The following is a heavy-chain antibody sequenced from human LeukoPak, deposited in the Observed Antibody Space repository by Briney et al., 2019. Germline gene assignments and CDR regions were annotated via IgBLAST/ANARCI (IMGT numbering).Heavy chain of an antibody. CDR2: IWYDGSNK. CDR3: ARDRYSYGDY. J-gene: IGHJ4*02. CDR1: GASISSGS. V-gene: IGHV3-33*01. Sequence: LSLTCTVSGASISSGSHHWGWFRQSPGKGLEWVAVIWYDGSNKYYADSVKGRFTISRDNSKNTLYLQMNSLRAEDTAVYYCARDRYSYGDYWGQGTLVTVSS. D-gene: IGHD5-18*01.